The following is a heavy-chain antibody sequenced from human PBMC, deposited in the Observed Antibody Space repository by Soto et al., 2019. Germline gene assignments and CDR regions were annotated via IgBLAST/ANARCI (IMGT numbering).Heavy chain of an antibody. CDR2: ISGSGGST. D-gene: IGHD6-6*01. Sequence: EVQLLESGGGLVQPGGSLRLSCAASGFTFSSYAMSWVRQAPGKGLEWVSAISGSGGSTYYADSVKGRFTISRDNSKNTLYLQMISLRAEDTAVYYCAKASSSSYGFVAYFDYWGQGTLVTVSS. CDR1: GFTFSSYA. V-gene: IGHV3-23*01. J-gene: IGHJ4*02. CDR3: AKASSSSYGFVAYFDY.